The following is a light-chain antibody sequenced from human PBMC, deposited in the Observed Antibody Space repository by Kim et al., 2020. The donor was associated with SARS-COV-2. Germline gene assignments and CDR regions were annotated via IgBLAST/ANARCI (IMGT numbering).Light chain of an antibody. Sequence: ASIGDRVTITCRASQSISSWLAWYQQQPGKGPKLLIYEASGLETGVPSRFSGSGSGTEFTLTISSLQPDDLATYYCQQYNDFPWTFGQGTKVDIK. V-gene: IGKV1-5*03. CDR2: EAS. CDR3: QQYNDFPWT. CDR1: QSISSW. J-gene: IGKJ1*01.